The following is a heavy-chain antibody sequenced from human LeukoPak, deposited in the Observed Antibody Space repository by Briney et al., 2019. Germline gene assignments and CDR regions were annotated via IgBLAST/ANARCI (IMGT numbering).Heavy chain of an antibody. V-gene: IGHV3-23*01. CDR1: GFTFSSYA. Sequence: GGSLRLSCAASGFTFSSYAMSWVRQAPGKGLEWVSPISGSGGGTYYADSVKGRFTISRDNSKNTLYLQMNTLRAEDTAVYYCARDPYSSTWSYGMDVWGQGTTVTVSS. J-gene: IGHJ6*02. CDR2: ISGSGGGT. CDR3: ARDPYSSTWSYGMDV. D-gene: IGHD6-6*01.